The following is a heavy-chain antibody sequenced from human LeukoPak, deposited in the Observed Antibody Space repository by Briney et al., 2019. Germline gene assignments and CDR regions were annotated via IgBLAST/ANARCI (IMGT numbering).Heavy chain of an antibody. D-gene: IGHD6-13*01. Sequence: PGGSLRLSCAASGFTFSSYSMNWVRQAPGKGLEWVSSISSSSSYIYYADSVKGRFTISRDNAKNSLYLQMNSLRAEDTAVYYCARGRYSSLGFDNWGQGTMATVSS. J-gene: IGHJ3*02. CDR3: ARGRYSSLGFDN. V-gene: IGHV3-21*01. CDR2: ISSSSSYI. CDR1: GFTFSSYS.